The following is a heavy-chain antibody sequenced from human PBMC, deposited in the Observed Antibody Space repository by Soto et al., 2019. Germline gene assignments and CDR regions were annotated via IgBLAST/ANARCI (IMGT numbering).Heavy chain of an antibody. CDR3: ATQVSGWPSFLDY. V-gene: IGHV3-23*01. D-gene: IGHD6-19*01. CDR2: ISGSGGST. J-gene: IGHJ4*02. CDR1: GFTFSSYA. Sequence: GGSMRLSCAASGFTFSSYAMSWVRQAPGKGLEWVSAISGSGGSTYYADSVKGRFTISRDNSKNTLYLQMNSLRAEDTAVYYCATQVSGWPSFLDYWGQGTLVTVSS.